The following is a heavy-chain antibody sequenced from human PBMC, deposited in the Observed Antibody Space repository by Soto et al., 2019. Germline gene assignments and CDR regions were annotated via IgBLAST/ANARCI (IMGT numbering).Heavy chain of an antibody. Sequence: ASVKVSCKASGYTFTSYYMHWVRQAPGQGLEWMGIINPSGGSTSYAQKFQGRVTMTRDTSRNQFSLNLRSVTAADTAVYYCVRKHNRAGSFDSWGPGVSVTVSS. CDR1: GYTFTSYY. CDR3: VRKHNRAGSFDS. CDR2: INPSGGST. D-gene: IGHD1-20*01. J-gene: IGHJ4*02. V-gene: IGHV1-46*01.